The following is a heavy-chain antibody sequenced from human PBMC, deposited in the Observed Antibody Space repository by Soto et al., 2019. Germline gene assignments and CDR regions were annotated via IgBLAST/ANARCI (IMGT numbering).Heavy chain of an antibody. J-gene: IGHJ5*02. CDR3: ANDRGLGYCSSTSCSNWFDP. CDR1: GFTFDDYA. V-gene: IGHV3-9*01. Sequence: EVQLVESGGGLVQPGRSLRLSCAASGFTFDDYAMHWVRQAPGKGLEWVSGISWNSGSIGYADSVKGRFTISRDNAKNSLYLQMNSLRAEDTALYYCANDRGLGYCSSTSCSNWFDPWGQGTLVTVSS. D-gene: IGHD2-2*01. CDR2: ISWNSGSI.